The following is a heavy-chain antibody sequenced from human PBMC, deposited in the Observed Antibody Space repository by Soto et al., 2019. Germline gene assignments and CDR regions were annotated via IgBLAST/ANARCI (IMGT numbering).Heavy chain of an antibody. D-gene: IGHD3-22*01. J-gene: IGHJ4*02. CDR2: IKQDGSEK. CDR1: GFTFSSYW. CDR3: ARAANYYDSSGYPY. V-gene: IGHV3-7*01. Sequence: GGSLRLSCAASGFTFSSYWMSWVRQAPGKGLEWVANIKQDGSEKYYVDSVKGRFTISRDNAKNSLYLQMNSLRAEDTAVYYCARAANYYDSSGYPYWGQGTLVTVSS.